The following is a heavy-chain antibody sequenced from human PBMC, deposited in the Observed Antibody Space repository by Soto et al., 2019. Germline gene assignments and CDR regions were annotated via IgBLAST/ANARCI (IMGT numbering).Heavy chain of an antibody. V-gene: IGHV4-34*01. D-gene: IGHD3-10*01. CDR2: INHSGST. CDR1: GGSFSGYY. J-gene: IGHJ3*02. Sequence: QVQLQQWGAGLLKPPETLSLTCAVYGGSFSGYYWSWIRQPPGKGLEWIGEINHSGSTNYNPSLKSRVTISVDTSKTQFSLKLSSVTAADTAVYYCARGTWVRSAFDIWGQGTMVTVSS. CDR3: ARGTWVRSAFDI.